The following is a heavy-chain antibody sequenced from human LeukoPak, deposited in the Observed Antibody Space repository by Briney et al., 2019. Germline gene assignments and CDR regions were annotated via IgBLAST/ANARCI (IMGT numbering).Heavy chain of an antibody. V-gene: IGHV3-48*03. CDR2: ISPSGPTI. CDR1: GFTFSSYQ. CDR3: AREGSYYFDC. Sequence: GGSLRLSCAASGFTFSSYQMHWVRQAPGKGLEWVSYISPSGPTIYYADSVKSRFTISRDNAKNSLYLQMNSLRAEDTAVYYCAREGSYYFDCWGQGTLVTVSS. J-gene: IGHJ4*02.